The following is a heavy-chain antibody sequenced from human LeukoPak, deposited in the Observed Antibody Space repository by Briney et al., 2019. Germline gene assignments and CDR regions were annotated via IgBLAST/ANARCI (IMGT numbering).Heavy chain of an antibody. J-gene: IGHJ4*02. CDR2: IYYSGST. V-gene: IGHV4-59*01. Sequence: SETLSLTCTVSGGSISSYYWSWIRQPPGKGLEWIGYIYYSGSTNYNPSLKSRVTISVDMSKNQFSLKLSSVTAADTAVYYCARGHYYDSSGYVDYWGQGTLVTVSS. CDR1: GGSISSYY. D-gene: IGHD3-22*01. CDR3: ARGHYYDSSGYVDY.